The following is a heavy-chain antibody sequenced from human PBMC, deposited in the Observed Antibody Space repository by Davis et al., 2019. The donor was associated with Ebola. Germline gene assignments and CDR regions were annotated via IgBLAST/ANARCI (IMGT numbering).Heavy chain of an antibody. V-gene: IGHV3-7*01. CDR1: GFTFSSYA. Sequence: GESLKISCAASGFTFSSYAMSWVRQAPGKGLEWVANIKQDGSEKYYVDSVKGRFTISRDNAKNSLYLQMNSLRAEDTAVYYCARGGWDYWGQGTLVTVSS. CDR2: IKQDGSEK. CDR3: ARGGWDY. J-gene: IGHJ4*02.